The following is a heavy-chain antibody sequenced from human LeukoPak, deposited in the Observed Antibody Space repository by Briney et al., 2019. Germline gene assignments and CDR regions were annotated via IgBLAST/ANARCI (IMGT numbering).Heavy chain of an antibody. CDR3: AKDPRVFQAGTPLFLDYFDY. D-gene: IGHD6-13*01. V-gene: IGHV3-30*18. J-gene: IGHJ4*02. CDR2: ISYDGSNK. CDR1: GFTFSSYG. Sequence: GRSPRLSCAASGFTFSSYGMHWVRQAPGKGLEWVAVISYDGSNKYYADSVKGRSTISRDNSKNTLYLQMNSLRAEDTAVYYCAKDPRVFQAGTPLFLDYFDYWGQGTLVTVSS.